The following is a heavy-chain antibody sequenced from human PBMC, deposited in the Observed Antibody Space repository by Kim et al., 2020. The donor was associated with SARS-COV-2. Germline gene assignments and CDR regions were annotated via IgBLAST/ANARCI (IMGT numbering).Heavy chain of an antibody. D-gene: IGHD1-26*01. CDR2: ISWNSGSI. CDR3: AKDRAGSYSDDAFDI. J-gene: IGHJ3*02. CDR1: GFTFGDYA. Sequence: GGSLRLSCAASGFTFGDYAMHWVRQAPGKGLEWVSGISWNSGSIGYADSVKGRFTISRDNAKNSLYLQMNSLRAEDTALYYCAKDRAGSYSDDAFDIWGQGTMVTVSS. V-gene: IGHV3-9*01.